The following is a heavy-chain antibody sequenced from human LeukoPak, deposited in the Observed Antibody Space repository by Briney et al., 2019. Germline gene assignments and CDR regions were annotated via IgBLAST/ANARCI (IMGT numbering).Heavy chain of an antibody. CDR3: ARGSNYYDSSGYTNWFDP. V-gene: IGHV4-59*01. CDR2: IYYSGST. CDR1: SGSLSSYY. D-gene: IGHD3-22*01. Sequence: SATLSLTCTVSSGSLSSYYWSWIRQPPGKGLEWIGYIYYSGSTNYNPSLKSRVTISVDTSKNQFSLKLSSVTAADTAVYYCARGSNYYDSSGYTNWFDPWGQGTLVTVSS. J-gene: IGHJ5*02.